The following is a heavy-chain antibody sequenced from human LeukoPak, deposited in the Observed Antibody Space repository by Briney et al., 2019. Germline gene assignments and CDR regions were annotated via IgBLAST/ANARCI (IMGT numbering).Heavy chain of an antibody. D-gene: IGHD6-19*01. Sequence: PGGSLRLSCAASGFTFSSYVMSWVRQAPGKGLEWASGISGSGGRTYYADSVKGRFTISRDNFKNTLYLQMNSLRAEDTAVYYCAKDRDSSGWFYYFDYWGQGTLVTVSS. CDR3: AKDRDSSGWFYYFDY. CDR1: GFTFSSYV. V-gene: IGHV3-23*01. CDR2: ISGSGGRT. J-gene: IGHJ4*02.